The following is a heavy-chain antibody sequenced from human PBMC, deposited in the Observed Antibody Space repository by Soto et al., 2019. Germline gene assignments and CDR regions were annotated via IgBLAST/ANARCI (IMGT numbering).Heavy chain of an antibody. CDR1: GFTFSNYG. D-gene: IGHD5-12*01. CDR3: ARGVYTGYDYDWYFDY. V-gene: IGHV3-33*01. Sequence: PGGSLRLSCAASGFTFSNYGMHWVRQAPGKGLEWVAVIWYDGSNKYHADPVKGRFTISRDNSKNTLYLQMNSLRVEDTALYYCARGVYTGYDYDWYFDYWGQGTLVTVSS. CDR2: IWYDGSNK. J-gene: IGHJ4*02.